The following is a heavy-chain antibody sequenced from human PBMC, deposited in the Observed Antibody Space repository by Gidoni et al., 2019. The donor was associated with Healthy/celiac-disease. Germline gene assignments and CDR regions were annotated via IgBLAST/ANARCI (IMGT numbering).Heavy chain of an antibody. D-gene: IGHD6-19*01. Sequence: QVQLVQSGAEEKKPASSVKVSCKAAGGTFSSYTISWVRPAPGQGLEWMGRIIPILGIANYAQKFQGRVTITADKSTSTAYMELSSLRSEDSAVYYCARGDSSGWFPDDYWGQGTLVTVSS. CDR2: IIPILGIA. CDR1: GGTFSSYT. V-gene: IGHV1-69*02. CDR3: ARGDSSGWFPDDY. J-gene: IGHJ4*02.